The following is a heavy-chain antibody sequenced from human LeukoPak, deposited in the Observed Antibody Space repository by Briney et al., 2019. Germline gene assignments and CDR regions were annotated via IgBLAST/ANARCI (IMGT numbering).Heavy chain of an antibody. D-gene: IGHD3-16*02. V-gene: IGHV4-34*01. CDR2: INHSGST. J-gene: IGHJ4*02. CDR3: ARHMRPPYDYVWGSYRPYYFDY. Sequence: SETLSLTCAVYGGSFSGYYWSWIRQPPGKGLEWIGEINHSGSTNYNPSLKSRVTISVDTSKNQFSLKLSSVIAADTAVYYCARHMRPPYDYVWGSYRPYYFDYWGQGTLVTVSS. CDR1: GGSFSGYY.